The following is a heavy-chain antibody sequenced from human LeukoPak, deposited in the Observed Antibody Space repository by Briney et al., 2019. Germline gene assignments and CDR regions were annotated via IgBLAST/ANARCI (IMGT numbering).Heavy chain of an antibody. J-gene: IGHJ5*02. CDR1: GYTFTGYY. CDR3: AGGRVVYGDYGDNWFAP. CDR2: INPNSGGT. Sequence: GASVKVSCKASGYTFTGYYMHWVRQAPGQGLEWMGWINPNSGGTNYAQKFQGRVTMTRDTSISTAYMELSRLSPDDTAVYYCAGGRVVYGDYGDNWFAPWGQGTLVTVSS. D-gene: IGHD4-17*01. V-gene: IGHV1-2*02.